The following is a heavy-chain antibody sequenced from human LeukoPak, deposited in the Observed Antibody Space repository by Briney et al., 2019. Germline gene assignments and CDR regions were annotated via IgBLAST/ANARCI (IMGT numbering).Heavy chain of an antibody. D-gene: IGHD3-3*01. V-gene: IGHV3-72*01. J-gene: IGHJ6*02. Sequence: GSSLRLSCAASGFTFSDHYMDWVRQAPGKGLEWVSRIITKAKSYTTEYAASVKGRFTISRDDSKNALYLQMNSLKTEDTAVYYCTRGNFWSGFYGMDVWGQGTTVIVSS. CDR1: GFTFSDHY. CDR3: TRGNFWSGFYGMDV. CDR2: IITKAKSYTT.